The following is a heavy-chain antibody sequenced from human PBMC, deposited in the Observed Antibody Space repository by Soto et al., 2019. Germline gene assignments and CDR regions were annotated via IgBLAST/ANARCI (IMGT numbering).Heavy chain of an antibody. Sequence: KPSETLSLTCAVYGGSFSGYCWSWIRHPPGKGLEWIGEINHSGSTNYNPSLKSRVTISVDTSKNQFSLKLSSVTAADTAVYYCARVLYGSGSSNWFDLWGQGTLVTVSS. D-gene: IGHD3-10*01. V-gene: IGHV4-34*01. CDR2: INHSGST. CDR1: GGSFSGYC. CDR3: ARVLYGSGSSNWFDL. J-gene: IGHJ5*02.